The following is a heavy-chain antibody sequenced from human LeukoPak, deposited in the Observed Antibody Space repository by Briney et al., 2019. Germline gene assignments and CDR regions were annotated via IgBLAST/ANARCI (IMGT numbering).Heavy chain of an antibody. CDR1: GGTFSSYG. CDR2: INAGNGNT. V-gene: IGHV1-3*01. D-gene: IGHD3-22*01. J-gene: IGHJ4*02. Sequence: ASVKVSCKASGGTFSSYGISWVRQAPGQRLEWMGWINAGNGNTKYSQKFQGRVTITRDTSASTAYMELSSLRSEDTAVYYCARDREDSSGNYYFDYWGQGTLVTVSS. CDR3: ARDREDSSGNYYFDY.